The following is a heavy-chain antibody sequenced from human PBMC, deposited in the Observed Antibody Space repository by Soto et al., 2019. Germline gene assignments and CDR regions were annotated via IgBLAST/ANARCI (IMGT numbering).Heavy chain of an antibody. Sequence: SVKVSCKASGGTFSSYAISWVRQAPGQGLEWMGGIIPIFGTANYAQKFQGRVTITADESTSTAYMELSSLRSEDTAVYYCAYVFKDIVVVPAATRRGYYFDYWGQGTLVTVSS. D-gene: IGHD2-2*01. CDR2: IIPIFGTA. J-gene: IGHJ4*02. CDR3: AYVFKDIVVVPAATRRGYYFDY. V-gene: IGHV1-69*13. CDR1: GGTFSSYA.